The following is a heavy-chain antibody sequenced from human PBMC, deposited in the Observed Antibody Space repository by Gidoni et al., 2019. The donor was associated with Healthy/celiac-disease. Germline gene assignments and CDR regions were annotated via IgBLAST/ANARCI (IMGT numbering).Heavy chain of an antibody. J-gene: IGHJ5*02. CDR2: IRYDGINK. Sequence: QVQLVESGGGVVQPGGSRCLSCAASGFPFSSYGMHWVRQAPGKGLEWVAFIRYDGINKYYADSVKGRFTISRDNSKNTLYLQMNSLRAEDTAVYYCAKEENRWGQGTLVTVSS. CDR3: AKEENR. V-gene: IGHV3-30*02. CDR1: GFPFSSYG.